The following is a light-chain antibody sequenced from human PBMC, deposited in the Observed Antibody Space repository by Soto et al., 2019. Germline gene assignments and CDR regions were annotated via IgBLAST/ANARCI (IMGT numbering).Light chain of an antibody. CDR3: QQYYTTPLT. V-gene: IGKV4-1*01. CDR2: WAS. Sequence: DIVMTQSPDSLAVSLGERATINCKSNQSVLYSSNNNNYLAWYQQKPGQPPKLLIYWASTRESGVPDRFSGSGSGTDFTLTINSLQAEYVAVYYCQQYYTTPLTFGGGTNVEIK. J-gene: IGKJ4*01. CDR1: QSVLYSSNNNNY.